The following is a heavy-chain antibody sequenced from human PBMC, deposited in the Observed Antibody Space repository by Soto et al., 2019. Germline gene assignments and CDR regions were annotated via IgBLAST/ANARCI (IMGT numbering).Heavy chain of an antibody. CDR2: MNPNSGNT. V-gene: IGHV1-8*01. J-gene: IGHJ4*02. CDR3: ARKGCSGGSCYSGVEYYFDY. Sequence: ASVKVSCKASGYTFTSYDINWVRQATGQGLEWMGWMNPNSGNTGYAQKFQGRVTMTRNTSLSTAYMELSSLRSEDTAVYYCARKGCSGGSCYSGVEYYFDYWGQGTLVTVSS. D-gene: IGHD2-15*01. CDR1: GYTFTSYD.